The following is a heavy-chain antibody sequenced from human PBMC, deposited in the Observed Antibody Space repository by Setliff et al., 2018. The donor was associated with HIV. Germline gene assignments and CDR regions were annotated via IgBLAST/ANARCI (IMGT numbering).Heavy chain of an antibody. V-gene: IGHV1-69*06. D-gene: IGHD6-19*01. J-gene: IGHJ5*02. CDR2: IIPIFGTT. CDR3: ARDVERYSSHSGSGP. CDR1: GGTFSSFG. Sequence: SVKVSCKTSGGTFSSFGISWVRQAPGQGLEWMGRIIPIFGTTNHAQKFQGRVTITADKSTSTAYMELSSLRSDDTAVYYCARDVERYSSHSGSGPWGQGTLVTVSS.